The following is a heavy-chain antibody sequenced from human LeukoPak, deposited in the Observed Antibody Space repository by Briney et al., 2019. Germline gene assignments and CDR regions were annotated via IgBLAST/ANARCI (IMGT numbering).Heavy chain of an antibody. Sequence: GASVNVSCKASGYTFTSHFMHWVRQAPGQGLEGMGIINLRGGSTSYTQKFQGRVAMTRDTSTSTVYMELSSLRSEDTAVYYCARVKSYYYDTSDKGAFDIWGQGTMVTVSS. V-gene: IGHV1-46*01. D-gene: IGHD3-22*01. J-gene: IGHJ3*02. CDR3: ARVKSYYYDTSDKGAFDI. CDR2: INLRGGST. CDR1: GYTFTSHF.